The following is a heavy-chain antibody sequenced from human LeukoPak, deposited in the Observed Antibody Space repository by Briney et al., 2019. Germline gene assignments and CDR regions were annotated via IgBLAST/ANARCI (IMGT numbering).Heavy chain of an antibody. CDR1: GYTFTSYG. V-gene: IGHV1-18*01. J-gene: IGHJ4*02. D-gene: IGHD6-13*01. CDR3: ARGRSSSWYPTYADNDY. CDR2: ISAYNGNT. Sequence: GASVKVSCKASGYTFTSYGISWVRQAPGQGLEWMGWISAYNGNTNYAQKFQGRVTMTTDTSTSTAYMELRSLRSDDTAVYYCARGRSSSWYPTYADNDYWGQGTLVTVSP.